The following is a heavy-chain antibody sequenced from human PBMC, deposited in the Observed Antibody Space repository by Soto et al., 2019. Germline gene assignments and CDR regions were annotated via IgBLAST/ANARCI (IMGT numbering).Heavy chain of an antibody. CDR2: VSAYNRNS. CDR1: GYTFRNYG. Sequence: QVQLVQSGSEVKKPGASVRVTCKASGYTFRNYGISWVREAPGQGLEWMGWVSAYNRNSNYAQKFEDSVIMPPDTATSTAYLELRGLRSDDTAIYYCARDRQWEPLLYWGQGTLVTVSS. CDR3: ARDRQWEPLLY. D-gene: IGHD1-26*01. J-gene: IGHJ4*02. V-gene: IGHV1-18*01.